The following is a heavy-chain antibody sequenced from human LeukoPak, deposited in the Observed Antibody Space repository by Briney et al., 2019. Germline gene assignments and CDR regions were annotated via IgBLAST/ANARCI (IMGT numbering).Heavy chain of an antibody. J-gene: IGHJ3*02. Sequence: PGGSLRLSCAASGFTFSSYAMSWVRQAPGKGLEWVSAISGSGGSTYYADSVKGRFTISRDNAKNSLYLQMNSLRAEDTAVYYCARDGYGLGNAFDIWGQGTMVTVSS. CDR3: ARDGYGLGNAFDI. CDR1: GFTFSSYA. D-gene: IGHD7-27*01. V-gene: IGHV3-23*01. CDR2: ISGSGGST.